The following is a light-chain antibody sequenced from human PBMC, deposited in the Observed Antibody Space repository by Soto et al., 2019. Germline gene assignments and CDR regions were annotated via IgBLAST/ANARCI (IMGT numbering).Light chain of an antibody. V-gene: IGKV3-20*01. Sequence: IVMTKSPATLSVSTGERATLSCRASQRVSSNLAWYQQKPGQPPRLLMSGTSNRATGTPDRFSGSGSGTDFTLTISILEPEDFAVYYCQQYGSPPITFGQGTRLE. J-gene: IGKJ5*01. CDR2: GTS. CDR3: QQYGSPPIT. CDR1: QRVSSN.